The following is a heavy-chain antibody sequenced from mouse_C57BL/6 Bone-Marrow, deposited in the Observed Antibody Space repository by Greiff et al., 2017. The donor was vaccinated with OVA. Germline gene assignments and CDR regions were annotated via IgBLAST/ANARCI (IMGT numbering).Heavy chain of an antibody. Sequence: EVKVEESGPGLVKPSQSLSLTCSVTGYSITSGYFWSLIRKLPGNKLGWMGYISYDGSNNYNQYLKNRISITLATSTNQVFLKLHTLTTEDTATYYCARRGWDDYWGQGTTLTVSS. J-gene: IGHJ2*01. V-gene: IGHV3-6*01. CDR3: ARRGWDDY. D-gene: IGHD4-1*01. CDR2: ISYDGSN. CDR1: GYSITSGYF.